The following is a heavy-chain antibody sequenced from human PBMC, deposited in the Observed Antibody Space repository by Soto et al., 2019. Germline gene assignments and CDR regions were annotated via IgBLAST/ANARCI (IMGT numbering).Heavy chain of an antibody. CDR3: ARAPGYSYGSSQYYYYGMDV. Sequence: GASVKVSCKASGGTFSSYAISWVRQAPGQGLEWMGGIIPIFGTANYAQKFQGRVTITADESTSTAYMELSSLRSEDTAVYYCARAPGYSYGSSQYYYYGMDVWGQGTTVTV. CDR1: GGTFSSYA. CDR2: IIPIFGTA. V-gene: IGHV1-69*13. J-gene: IGHJ6*02. D-gene: IGHD5-18*01.